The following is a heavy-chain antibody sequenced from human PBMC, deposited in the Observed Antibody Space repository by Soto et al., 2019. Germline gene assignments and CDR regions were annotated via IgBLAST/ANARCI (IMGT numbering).Heavy chain of an antibody. CDR2: IYYSGST. J-gene: IGHJ4*02. V-gene: IGHV4-31*03. D-gene: IGHD1-20*01. CDR3: ATGHDPIVNYYFDY. Sequence: QVQLQESGPGLVKPSQTLSLTCTVSGGSISSGGYYWSWIRQHPGKGLEWIGYIYYSGSTYYNPSLKSRVTSSGDTSKNQFSLKLSSVTAADTAVYYCATGHDPIVNYYFDYWGQGTLVTVSS. CDR1: GGSISSGGYY.